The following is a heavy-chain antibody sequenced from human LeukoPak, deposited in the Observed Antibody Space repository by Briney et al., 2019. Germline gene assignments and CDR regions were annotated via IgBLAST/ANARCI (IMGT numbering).Heavy chain of an antibody. Sequence: SQTLSLTCAVSGXSXSXXXXXXXXXXXXXXXXXDWIGYISHSGITYYNPSLKSRVTISVDRSKNHFSLKLTSVTAADTAVYYCAVEDTSMVYVVWGQGTLVTVSS. CDR2: ISHSGIT. V-gene: IGHV4-30-2*01. CDR3: AVEDTSMVYVV. CDR1: GXSXSXXXXX. D-gene: IGHD5-18*01. J-gene: IGHJ4*02.